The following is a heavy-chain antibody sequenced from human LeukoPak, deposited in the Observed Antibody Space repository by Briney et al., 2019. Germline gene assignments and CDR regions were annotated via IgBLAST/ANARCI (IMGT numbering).Heavy chain of an antibody. D-gene: IGHD4-23*01. J-gene: IGHJ2*01. CDR2: INTNTGNP. CDR1: GYTFSSYA. Sequence: GASVKVSCKASGYTFSSYAMNWVRQAPGQGLEWVGRINTNTGNPAYAQGFTGRFVFSLDTSVSTTYLQISSLKAEDTAVYYCARVVSDYGGYWYFDLWGRGTLVTVSS. V-gene: IGHV7-4-1*02. CDR3: ARVVSDYGGYWYFDL.